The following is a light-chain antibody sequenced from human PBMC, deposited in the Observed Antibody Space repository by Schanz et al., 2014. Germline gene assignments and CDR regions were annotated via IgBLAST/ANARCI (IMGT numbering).Light chain of an antibody. V-gene: IGLV2-14*01. CDR1: SSDVGGYNL. Sequence: QSALTQPASVSGSPGQSITISCTGTSSDVGGYNLVSWYQQHPGKAPKLMIYDDIKRPSGVSDRFSGSKSGNTASLTISGLQAEDEADYYCSSYTSSSTLFGGGTKLTVL. CDR2: DDI. CDR3: SSYTSSSTL. J-gene: IGLJ2*01.